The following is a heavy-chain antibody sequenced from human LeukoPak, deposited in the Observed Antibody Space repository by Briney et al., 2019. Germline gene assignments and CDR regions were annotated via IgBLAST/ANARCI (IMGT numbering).Heavy chain of an antibody. Sequence: GGSLRLSCAASGFPFSSYAMSWVRQAPGKGLEWVSTISGSGGSTYYADSVKGRFTISRDNSKNTLYLQMNSLRAEDTAVYYCAREYLVVPAAIYYYMDVWGKGTTVTVSS. D-gene: IGHD2-2*02. CDR1: GFPFSSYA. CDR3: AREYLVVPAAIYYYMDV. CDR2: ISGSGGST. V-gene: IGHV3-23*01. J-gene: IGHJ6*03.